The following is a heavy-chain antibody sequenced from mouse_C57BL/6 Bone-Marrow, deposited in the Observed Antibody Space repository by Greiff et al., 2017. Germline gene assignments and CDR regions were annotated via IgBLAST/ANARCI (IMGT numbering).Heavy chain of an antibody. D-gene: IGHD3-3*01. CDR2: IDPNSGGT. J-gene: IGHJ1*03. V-gene: IGHV1-72*01. CDR1: GYTFTSYW. Sequence: QVQLKQSGAELVKPGASVTLSCTASGYTFTSYWLHWVKQRPGRGLEWIGRIDPNSGGTKYNEKFKSKATLTVDKPSSTAYMQLSSLTSEDSAVYYCARSLRGYFDVWGTGTTVTVSS. CDR3: ARSLRGYFDV.